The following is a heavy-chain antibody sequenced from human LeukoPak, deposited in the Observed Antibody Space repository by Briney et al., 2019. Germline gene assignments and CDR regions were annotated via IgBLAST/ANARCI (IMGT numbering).Heavy chain of an antibody. D-gene: IGHD6-13*01. V-gene: IGHV3-23*01. CDR3: AKEPCPGTRSWYSI. J-gene: IGHJ4*02. CDR2: MSGRGGNT. Sequence: PGGSLRLSCAASGFTFSSYAMSGVRHSPGEGREGVSSMSGRGGNTYYADSVKGRLTISRDNSKNTMYLQTNSLRAEDTAVYYSAKEPCPGTRSWYSIWGQGTLVTVSS. CDR1: GFTFSSYA.